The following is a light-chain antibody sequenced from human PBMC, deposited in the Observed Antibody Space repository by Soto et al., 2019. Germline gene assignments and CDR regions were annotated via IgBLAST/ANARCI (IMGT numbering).Light chain of an antibody. V-gene: IGKV3-20*01. CDR3: QQYASSPFT. CDR2: GAS. Sequence: EIVLTQSPGTLSLSPGERATLSCRVSQSLSGKSLAWYQQKPGLAPRLLISGASSRATGIPDRFSGSGSGTDFTLNISRLEPEDFAVYYCQQYASSPFTFGPGTKVEIK. CDR1: QSLSGKS. J-gene: IGKJ3*01.